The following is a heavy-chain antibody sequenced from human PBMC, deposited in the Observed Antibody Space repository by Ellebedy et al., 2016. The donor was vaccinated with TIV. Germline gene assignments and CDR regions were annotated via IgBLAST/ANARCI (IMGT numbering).Heavy chain of an antibody. Sequence: GESLKISCATSGFNFSSYTMHCVRQAPGKGLEYISTISVNGDKTYYVNSVKGRFTISRDNSKNTLHLQMDSVRPEDMAVYYCVRKRGERSYDYDYWGQGTLVTVSS. CDR1: GFNFSSYT. CDR2: ISVNGDKT. CDR3: VRKRGERSYDYDY. V-gene: IGHV3-64*01. J-gene: IGHJ4*02. D-gene: IGHD5-12*01.